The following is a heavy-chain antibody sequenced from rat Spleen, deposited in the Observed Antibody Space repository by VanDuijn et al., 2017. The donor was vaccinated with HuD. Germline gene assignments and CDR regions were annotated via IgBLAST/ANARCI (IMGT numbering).Heavy chain of an antibody. J-gene: IGHJ3*01. CDR1: GFTFSDYN. D-gene: IGHD1-11*01. Sequence: EVQLVESGGGLVQPGRSLTLSCAASGFTFSDYNMAWVRQAPKKGLEWVATITYDGSGTYYRDSVKGRFTISRDNAKSTLFLQMDSLRSEDTATYYCARPNYGYPFAYWGQGTLVTVSS. V-gene: IGHV5-7*01. CDR2: ITYDGSGT. CDR3: ARPNYGYPFAY.